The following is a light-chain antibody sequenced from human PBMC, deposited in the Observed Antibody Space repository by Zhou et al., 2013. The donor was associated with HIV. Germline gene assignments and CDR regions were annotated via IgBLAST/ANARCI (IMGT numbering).Light chain of an antibody. V-gene: IGKV3D-20*02. CDR1: QSVGSTF. CDR3: QLASSRSD. CDR2: GAS. J-gene: IGKJ2*01. Sequence: EIEMTQSPATLYVSPGDRATLSCRASQSVGSTFLAWYQQKPGQAPRLLIYGASSRATGIPDRFSGSGSGTDFTLTISRLEPEDFAVYYCQLASSRSDFGRGDQ.